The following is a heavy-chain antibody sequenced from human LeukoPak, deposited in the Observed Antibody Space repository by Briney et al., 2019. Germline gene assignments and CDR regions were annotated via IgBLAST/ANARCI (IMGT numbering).Heavy chain of an antibody. J-gene: IGHJ3*02. CDR3: ARSMGYYDSSVGAFDI. CDR2: ISAYNGNT. D-gene: IGHD3-22*01. V-gene: IGHV1-18*04. Sequence: AASVKVSCKASAYTFTGYYMHWVRQAPGQGLEWMGWISAYNGNTNYAQKLQGRVTMTTDTSTSTAYMELRSLRSDDTAVYYCARSMGYYDSSVGAFDIWGQGTMVTVSS. CDR1: AYTFTGYY.